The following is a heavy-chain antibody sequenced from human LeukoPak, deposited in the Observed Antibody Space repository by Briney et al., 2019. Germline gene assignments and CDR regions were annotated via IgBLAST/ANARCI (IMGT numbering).Heavy chain of an antibody. J-gene: IGHJ3*02. CDR2: ISSSGSTI. D-gene: IGHD3-3*01. CDR3: ARDLGENTIFRVVIIRDAFDI. V-gene: IGHV3-48*03. CDR1: GFTFSSYE. Sequence: GGSLRLSCAASGFTFSSYEMNWVRQAPGKGLEWVSYISSSGSTIYYADSVKGRFTISRDNAKNSLYLQMNSLRAEDTAVYYCARDLGENTIFRVVIIRDAFDIWGQGTMVTVSS.